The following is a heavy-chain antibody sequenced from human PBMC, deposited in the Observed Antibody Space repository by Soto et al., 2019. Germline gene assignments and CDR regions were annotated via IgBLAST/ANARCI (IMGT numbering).Heavy chain of an antibody. CDR1: GFTFSTYA. CDR2: ISGSGDIT. Sequence: EVQLLESGGGLVQPGGSLRLSCAASGFTFSTYAMTWVRQAPGKGLEWVSGISGSGDITYYPDSVKGRFTISRDNSKKTVYMHMNSLRAEDTAVDYCAISAGGGSNLWRFSCWGQGTLVTVSS. D-gene: IGHD1-26*01. J-gene: IGHJ4*02. CDR3: AISAGGGSNLWRFSC. V-gene: IGHV3-23*01.